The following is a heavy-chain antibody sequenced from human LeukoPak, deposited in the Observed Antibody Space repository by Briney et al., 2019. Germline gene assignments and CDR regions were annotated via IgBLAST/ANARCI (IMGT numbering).Heavy chain of an antibody. CDR1: GYTFTFYY. D-gene: IGHD5-18*01. CDR3: ARVWLWHYMDV. J-gene: IGHJ6*03. CDR2: SNPSSGGT. Sequence: ASVKVSCKASGYTFTFYYMHWLRQAPGQGLEWMGWSNPSSGGTNYAQKFQGRVTMTRNTSISTAYMELSRLRSDDTAVYYCARVWLWHYMDVWGKGTTVTVSS. V-gene: IGHV1-2*02.